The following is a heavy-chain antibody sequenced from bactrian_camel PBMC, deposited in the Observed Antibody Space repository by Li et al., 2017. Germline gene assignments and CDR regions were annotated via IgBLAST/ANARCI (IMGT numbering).Heavy chain of an antibody. CDR3: TARGKARPRDGPCYPDFGY. J-gene: IGHJ6*01. D-gene: IGHD3*01. CDR1: GNSKSRKC. CDR2: VYNGGGGGGTS. V-gene: IGHV3S54*01. Sequence: HVQLVESGGGSVQAGGSLRLACAASGNSKSRKCMGWFRRYPGNASESVAGVYNGGGGGGTSYYADSVKGRFTISRDNAKNTVYLQMNNLTPEDTGTYYCTARGKARPRDGPCYPDFGYWGQGTQVTVS.